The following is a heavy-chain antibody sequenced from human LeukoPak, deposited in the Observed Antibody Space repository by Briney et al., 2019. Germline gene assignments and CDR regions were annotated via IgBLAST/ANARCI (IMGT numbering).Heavy chain of an antibody. CDR1: GGSFSGYY. V-gene: IGHV4-34*01. CDR2: INHSGST. Sequence: SETLSLTCAVSGGSFSGYYWSWIRQPPGKGLEWIWEINHSGSTNYNPSLKSRVTISVDTSKNQFSLKLTSVTAADTAVYYCARGVVVVPATTHWFDPWGQGTLVTVSS. J-gene: IGHJ5*02. CDR3: ARGVVVVPATTHWFDP. D-gene: IGHD2-2*01.